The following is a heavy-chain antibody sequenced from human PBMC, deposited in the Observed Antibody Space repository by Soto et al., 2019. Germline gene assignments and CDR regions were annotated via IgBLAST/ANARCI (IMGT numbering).Heavy chain of an antibody. V-gene: IGHV1-3*01. J-gene: IGHJ4*02. CDR1: GYTFTSYA. D-gene: IGHD1-20*01. Sequence: QVQLVQSGAEVKKPGASVKVSCKASGYTFTSYAMHWVRQAPGQRLEWIGWINAVNGNTKYSQTFQGLVTITRDTSASTSYMALSSLRSDDTAVYYCARTITLAGDYWGQGTLVTVSS. CDR2: INAVNGNT. CDR3: ARTITLAGDY.